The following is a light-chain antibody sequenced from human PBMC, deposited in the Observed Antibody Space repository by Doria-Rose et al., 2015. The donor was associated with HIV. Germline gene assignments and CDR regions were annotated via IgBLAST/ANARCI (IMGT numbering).Light chain of an antibody. CDR2: DGS. CDR3: RQYGTSWT. V-gene: IGKV3-20*01. J-gene: IGKJ1*01. CDR1: QSFSSTY. Sequence: TQSPGALSLSPGERATLSCRASQSFSSTYLAWYQQKPGQAPSLLIYDGSTRATGIPDRFSASGSGTDFTLTINRLEPEDFALYYCRQYGTSWTFGQGTKVEI.